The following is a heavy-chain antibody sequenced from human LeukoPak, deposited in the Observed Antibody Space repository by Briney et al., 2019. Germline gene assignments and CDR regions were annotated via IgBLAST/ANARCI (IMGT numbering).Heavy chain of an antibody. Sequence: GGSLRLSCAASGFTFSSYSMTWVRQAPGKGLEWVSSISSSSYIYYADSVKGRFTISRDNAKNSLYLQMNSLRAEDTAVYYCARESDDSSGYYLFYWGQGTLVTVSS. J-gene: IGHJ4*02. CDR2: ISSSSYI. D-gene: IGHD3-22*01. V-gene: IGHV3-21*01. CDR1: GFTFSSYS. CDR3: ARESDDSSGYYLFY.